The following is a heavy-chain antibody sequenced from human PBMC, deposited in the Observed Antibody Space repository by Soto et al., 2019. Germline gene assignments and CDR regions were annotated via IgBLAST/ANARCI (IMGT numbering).Heavy chain of an antibody. Sequence: QVQLQESGPGLVKPSGTLSLTCTVSSGSITSSLWWSWVRQSPGKGLEWIGEVAQSGYIHSIPSLKGRINISLDKSTNRFSLRLTSVTAADTAVYYCARNRYGGYDFDSWGQGSLVTVSS. V-gene: IGHV4-4*02. CDR1: SGSITSSLW. D-gene: IGHD5-12*01. J-gene: IGHJ4*02. CDR2: VAQSGYI. CDR3: ARNRYGGYDFDS.